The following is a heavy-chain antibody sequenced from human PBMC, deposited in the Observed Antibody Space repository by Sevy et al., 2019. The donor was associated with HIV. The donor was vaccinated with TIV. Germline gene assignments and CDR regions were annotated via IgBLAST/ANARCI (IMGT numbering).Heavy chain of an antibody. J-gene: IGHJ6*02. CDR3: ARDIRGSYGSGSYPPYGMDV. Sequence: GGSLRLSCAASGFTFDDYTMHWVRQAPGKGLEWVSLISWDGGSTYYADSVKGRFTISRDNSKNSLYLQMNSLRTEDTALYYCARDIRGSYGSGSYPPYGMDVWGQGTTVTVSS. D-gene: IGHD3-10*01. V-gene: IGHV3-43*01. CDR1: GFTFDDYT. CDR2: ISWDGGST.